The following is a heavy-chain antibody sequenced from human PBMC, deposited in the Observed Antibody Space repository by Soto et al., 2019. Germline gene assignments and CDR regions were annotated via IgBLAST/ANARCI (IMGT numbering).Heavy chain of an antibody. J-gene: IGHJ4*02. V-gene: IGHV1-18*01. CDR3: ARGHPVVVIQLTSYDFDY. D-gene: IGHD3-22*01. CDR2: ISAYNGNT. CDR1: GYTFTSYG. Sequence: ASVKVSCKASGYTFTSYGISWVRQAPGQGLEWMGWISAYNGNTNYAQKLQGRVTMTTDTSTSTAYMELRSLRSDDTAVYYCARGHPVVVIQLTSYDFDYWGQGTLVTVSS.